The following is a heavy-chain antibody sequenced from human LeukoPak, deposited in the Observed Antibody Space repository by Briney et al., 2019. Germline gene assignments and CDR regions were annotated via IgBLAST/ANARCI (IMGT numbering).Heavy chain of an antibody. J-gene: IGHJ4*02. Sequence: SETLSLTCTVSNYSITSGYYWAWIRRPPGQGLECIGSGYYSASTYYNPSVKSRVTISLDTSKNQFSLTLNSVTAADTAVYYCARGGSDYDYVWGSYRSSYYFDYWGQGTLVTVSS. CDR2: GYYSAST. V-gene: IGHV4-38-2*02. D-gene: IGHD3-16*02. CDR3: ARGGSDYDYVWGSYRSSYYFDY. CDR1: NYSITSGYY.